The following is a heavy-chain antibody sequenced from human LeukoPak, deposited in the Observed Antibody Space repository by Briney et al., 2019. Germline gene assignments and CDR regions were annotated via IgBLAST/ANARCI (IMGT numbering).Heavy chain of an antibody. D-gene: IGHD3-16*01. Sequence: QPGGSLRLSCAASGFTFSSYGMHWVRQAPGKGLEWVAVILNDGSQEKYADSVKGRFTISRDTSRNTLFLQMNSLRAEDTAVYYCARDDALGDNALDIWGQGTMVTVSS. CDR2: ILNDGSQE. V-gene: IGHV3-33*01. J-gene: IGHJ3*02. CDR3: ARDDALGDNALDI. CDR1: GFTFSSYG.